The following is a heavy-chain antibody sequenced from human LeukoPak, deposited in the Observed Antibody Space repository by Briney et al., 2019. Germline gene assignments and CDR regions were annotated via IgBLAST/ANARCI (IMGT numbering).Heavy chain of an antibody. J-gene: IGHJ4*02. CDR3: AGDLHGDYVFDC. CDR2: ISSSSSYI. D-gene: IGHD4-17*01. CDR1: GFTFSSYS. V-gene: IGHV3-21*01. Sequence: GGSLRLSCAASGFTFSSYSMNWVRQAPGKGLEWVSSISSSSSYIYYADSVKGRFTISRDNAKNSLYLQMNSLRAEDTAVYYCAGDLHGDYVFDCWGQGTLVTVSS.